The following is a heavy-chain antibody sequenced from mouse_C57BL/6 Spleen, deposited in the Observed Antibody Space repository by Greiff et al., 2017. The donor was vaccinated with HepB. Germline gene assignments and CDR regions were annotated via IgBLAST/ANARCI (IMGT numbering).Heavy chain of an antibody. J-gene: IGHJ3*01. CDR3: ARGPAEAWFAY. CDR2: IYPRDGST. CDR1: GYTFTSYD. Sequence: QVQLQQSGPELVKPGASVKLSCKASGYTFTSYDINWVKQRPGQGLEWIGWIYPRDGSTKYNEKFKGKATLTVDTSSSTAYMELHSLTSEDSAVYFCARGPAEAWFAYWGQGTLVTVSA. V-gene: IGHV1-85*01.